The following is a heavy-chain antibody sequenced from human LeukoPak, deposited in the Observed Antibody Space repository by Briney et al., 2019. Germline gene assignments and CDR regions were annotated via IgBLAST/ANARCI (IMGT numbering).Heavy chain of an antibody. CDR1: GDSFTRSY. CDR2: VSSDGTT. V-gene: IGHV4-59*08. CDR3: ARLDCIVEGCYNH. J-gene: IGHJ4*02. D-gene: IGHD2-15*01. Sequence: SETLSLTCSVSGDSFTRSYWNWIRQPRGKGLEWIGDVSSDGTTNYIPSLRRRVVISVETGKKDIPLKRTSVTAADTAIYYCARLDCIVEGCYNHWGRGTLVTVSS.